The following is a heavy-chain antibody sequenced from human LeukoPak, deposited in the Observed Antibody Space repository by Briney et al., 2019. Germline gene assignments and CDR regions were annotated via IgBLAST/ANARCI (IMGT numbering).Heavy chain of an antibody. J-gene: IGHJ4*02. CDR1: GFTFSSYA. CDR2: ISSSSSYI. CDR3: ARGDRDGYDY. D-gene: IGHD5-24*01. V-gene: IGHV3-21*01. Sequence: GGSLRLSCAASGFTFSSYAMNWVRQAPGKGLEWVSSISSSSSYIYYADSVKGRFTISRDNAKNSLYLQMNSLRAEDTAVYYCARGDRDGYDYWGQGTLVTVSS.